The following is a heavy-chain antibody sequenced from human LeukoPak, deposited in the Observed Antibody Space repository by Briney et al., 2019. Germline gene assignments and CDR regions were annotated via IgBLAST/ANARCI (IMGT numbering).Heavy chain of an antibody. Sequence: GGSLRLSCAASGFTFSGYAMNWVRQAQGKGLEWVSGISGSGAGTYYADSVKGRFTISRDNSKNTLYLQMNSLRADDTAVYYCAKMVREFYTISYYFDYWGQGTLVTVSS. CDR3: AKMVREFYTISYYFDY. J-gene: IGHJ4*02. CDR2: ISGSGAGT. D-gene: IGHD2-8*01. CDR1: GFTFSGYA. V-gene: IGHV3-23*01.